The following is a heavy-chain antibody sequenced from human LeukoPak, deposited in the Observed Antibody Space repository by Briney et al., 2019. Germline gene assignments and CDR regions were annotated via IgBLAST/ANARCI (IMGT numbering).Heavy chain of an antibody. CDR3: ARQVFAPRYHYYYMDI. J-gene: IGHJ6*03. CDR1: GGTISSGDYY. CDR2: IYYSGST. V-gene: IGHV4-30-4*01. Sequence: SETLSLTCTVSGGTISSGDYYWSWIRQPPGKGLGWIGYIYYSGSTYYNPSLKSRVTMSVDTSKNQFSLKLSSVTAADTAVYYCARQVFAPRYHYYYMDIWGKGTTVTVSS.